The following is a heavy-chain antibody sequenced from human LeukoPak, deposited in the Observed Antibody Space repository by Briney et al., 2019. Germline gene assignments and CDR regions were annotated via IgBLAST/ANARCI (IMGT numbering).Heavy chain of an antibody. Sequence: GRSLRLSCAASGFTFSNYGMHWVRQAPGKGLEWVAVIWYDGSNKYYADSVKGRFTISRDNSKNTLYLQMNSLRAEDTAVYYCAGNYGPYYFDYWDQGTLVTVSS. D-gene: IGHD3-10*01. J-gene: IGHJ4*02. CDR1: GFTFSNYG. CDR2: IWYDGSNK. CDR3: AGNYGPYYFDY. V-gene: IGHV3-33*01.